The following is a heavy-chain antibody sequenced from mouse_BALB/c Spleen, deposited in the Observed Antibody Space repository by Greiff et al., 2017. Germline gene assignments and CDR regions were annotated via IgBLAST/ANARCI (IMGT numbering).Heavy chain of an antibody. CDR2: ISSGGST. V-gene: IGHV5-6-5*01. CDR3: ARGDGKDFYY. J-gene: IGHJ2*01. CDR1: GFTFSSYA. Sequence: EVKLMESGGGLVKPGGSLKLSCAASGFTFSSYAMSWVRQTPEKRLEWVASISSGGSTYYPDSVKGRFTISRDNARNILYLQMSSLRSEDTAMYYCARGDGKDFYYWGQGTTLTVSS. D-gene: IGHD2-1*01.